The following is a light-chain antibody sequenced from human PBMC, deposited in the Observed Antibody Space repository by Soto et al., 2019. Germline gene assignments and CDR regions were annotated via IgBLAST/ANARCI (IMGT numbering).Light chain of an antibody. V-gene: IGKV1-39*01. Sequence: DIQMTQSPSSLSASVGDRVTITCRASQSITGYLNWYQQKPGKAPKLLIYAASSLQSGVPSRFSGSGSVTDFTLTISSLQPEDFATYYCQQSYSIPYTFGQGTKLEIK. CDR2: AAS. J-gene: IGKJ2*01. CDR1: QSITGY. CDR3: QQSYSIPYT.